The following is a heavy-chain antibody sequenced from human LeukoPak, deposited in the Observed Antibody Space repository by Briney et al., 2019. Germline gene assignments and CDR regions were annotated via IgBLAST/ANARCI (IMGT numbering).Heavy chain of an antibody. CDR1: GDSISSSSSY. CDR3: ARVAAAGNYYFDY. Sequence: PSETLSLTCTVSGDSISSSSSYWGWIRQPPGEGLEWIGSIYYSGSTYYNTSLKSRVTISVDTSKNQFTLRLNSVTAADTAVYFCARVAAAGNYYFDYWGQGTLVTVSS. V-gene: IGHV4-39*06. D-gene: IGHD6-13*01. CDR2: IYYSGST. J-gene: IGHJ4*02.